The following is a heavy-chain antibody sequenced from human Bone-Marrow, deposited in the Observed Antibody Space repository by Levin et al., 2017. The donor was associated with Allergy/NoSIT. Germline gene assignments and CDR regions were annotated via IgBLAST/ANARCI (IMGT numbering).Heavy chain of an antibody. CDR3: ARDSSGWDTLSYYYGMDV. D-gene: IGHD6-19*01. CDR2: ISSSSYYI. J-gene: IGHJ6*02. CDR1: GFTFSSDT. Sequence: LSLTCVASGFTFSSDTMNWVRQAPGKGLEWVSSISSSSYYIYYADSVKGRFTISRDNAKNSLYLQMNSLRAEDTDVYYCARDSSGWDTLSYYYGMDVWGQGTTVTVSS. V-gene: IGHV3-21*01.